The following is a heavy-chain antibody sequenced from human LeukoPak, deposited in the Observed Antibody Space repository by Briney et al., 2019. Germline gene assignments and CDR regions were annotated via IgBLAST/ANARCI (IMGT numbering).Heavy chain of an antibody. V-gene: IGHV1-18*04. D-gene: IGHD2-21*02. CDR1: GYTFTGYY. Sequence: GASVKVSCKASGYTFTGYYMHWVRQAPGQGLEWMGWISGYNGDTNYAQKLQGRVTMTTDTSTSTAYMELRSLRSDDTAVYYCARELTRQGYCGGDCYFDNWGQGTLVTVSS. CDR2: ISGYNGDT. CDR3: ARELTRQGYCGGDCYFDN. J-gene: IGHJ4*02.